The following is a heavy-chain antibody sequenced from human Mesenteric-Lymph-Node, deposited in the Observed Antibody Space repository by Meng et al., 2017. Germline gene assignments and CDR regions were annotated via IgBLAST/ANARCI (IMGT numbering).Heavy chain of an antibody. CDR1: GGSISSSSYY. J-gene: IGHJ4*02. V-gene: IGHV4-39*07. D-gene: IGHD4-17*01. CDR2: IYHSGST. CDR3: ARARHHDYGDYVGDDY. Sequence: SETLSLTCTVSGGSISSSSYYWGWIRQPPGKGLEWIGSIYHSGSTYYNPSLKSRVTISVDTSKNQSSLKLSSVTAADTAVYYCARARHHDYGDYVGDDYWGQGTLVTVSS.